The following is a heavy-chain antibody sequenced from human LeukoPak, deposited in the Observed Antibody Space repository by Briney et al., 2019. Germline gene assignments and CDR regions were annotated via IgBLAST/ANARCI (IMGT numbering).Heavy chain of an antibody. Sequence: ASVKLSCKASGYTFTSYYMHWVRQVPGQGLEWMGIINPGRGNTNYAQNFHGRVTLTRDTSTSTIYMELSSLRSEDTAVYYCARDRDWGSSDPFDYWGQGTLVTVSS. CDR1: GYTFTSYY. CDR2: INPGRGNT. CDR3: ARDRDWGSSDPFDY. J-gene: IGHJ4*02. V-gene: IGHV1-46*01. D-gene: IGHD7-27*01.